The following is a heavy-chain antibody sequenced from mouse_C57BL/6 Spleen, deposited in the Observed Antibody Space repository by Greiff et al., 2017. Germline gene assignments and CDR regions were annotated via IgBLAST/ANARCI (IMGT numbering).Heavy chain of an antibody. CDR2: LNPHYGTT. Sequence: EVQLQESGPELVKPGASVKISCKASGYSFTDYNMNWVKQSNGTSLEWIGVLNPHYGTTSYNQKFKGKATLTVDQSSSTAYMQINSLTSEDSAVYYCARETTVVATDYFDYWGPGTTLSVSS. J-gene: IGHJ2*01. CDR3: ARETTVVATDYFDY. CDR1: GYSFTDYN. V-gene: IGHV1-39*01. D-gene: IGHD1-1*01.